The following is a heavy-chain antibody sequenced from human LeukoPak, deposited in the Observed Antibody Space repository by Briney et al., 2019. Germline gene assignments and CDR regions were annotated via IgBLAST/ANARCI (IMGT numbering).Heavy chain of an antibody. D-gene: IGHD3-22*01. J-gene: IGHJ3*02. CDR2: IYSGGST. CDR3: ADSSGYYYNAFDI. CDR1: GFTVSSNY. V-gene: IGHV3-53*05. Sequence: PGGSLRLSCAASGFTVSSNYMSWVRQAPGKGLEWVSVIYSGGSTYYADSVKGRFTISRDNSKNTLYLQMNSLRAEDTAVYYCADSSGYYYNAFDIWGQGTMVTVSS.